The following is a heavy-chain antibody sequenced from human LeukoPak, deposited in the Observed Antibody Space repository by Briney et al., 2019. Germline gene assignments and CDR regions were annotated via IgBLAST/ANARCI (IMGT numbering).Heavy chain of an antibody. CDR3: ARDDFAIFRSPITIFEAGPTAPVY. D-gene: IGHD3-3*01. J-gene: IGHJ4*02. Sequence: SGGSLRLSCAASGFTVSSNYMSWVRQAPGKGLEWVSVIYSGGSTYYADSVKGRFTISRDNSKNTLYLQMNSLRAEDTAVYYCARDDFAIFRSPITIFEAGPTAPVYWGQGTLVTVSS. CDR2: IYSGGST. V-gene: IGHV3-66*01. CDR1: GFTVSSNY.